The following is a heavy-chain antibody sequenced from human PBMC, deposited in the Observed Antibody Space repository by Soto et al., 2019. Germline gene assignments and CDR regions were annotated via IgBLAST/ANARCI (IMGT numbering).Heavy chain of an antibody. CDR3: AKGYYFDTRLNYFDY. J-gene: IGHJ4*02. CDR1: GFTYSTYT. Sequence: TGGSLRLSCAASGFTYSTYTMHWVRQAPGKGLEWVAVISYDGNNKFYADSVKGRFTISRDSTKQTLYLQMNSLRAEDTAIYYCAKGYYFDTRLNYFDYRGQGTLVTVSS. D-gene: IGHD3-22*01. V-gene: IGHV3-30-3*01. CDR2: ISYDGNNK.